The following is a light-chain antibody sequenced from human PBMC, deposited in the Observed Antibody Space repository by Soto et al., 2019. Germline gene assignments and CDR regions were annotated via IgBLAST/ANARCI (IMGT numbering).Light chain of an antibody. J-gene: IGKJ1*01. V-gene: IGKV3-20*01. Sequence: EIVLTQSPGTLSLSPGERATLSCRASQSVSSSYLAWYQQKPGQAPRLLIYGASSRATGIPDRFSGSGSGTDFTLTISRLEPEDFAVYYCQQYGSSAWAFGQGTNVLIK. CDR2: GAS. CDR1: QSVSSSY. CDR3: QQYGSSAWA.